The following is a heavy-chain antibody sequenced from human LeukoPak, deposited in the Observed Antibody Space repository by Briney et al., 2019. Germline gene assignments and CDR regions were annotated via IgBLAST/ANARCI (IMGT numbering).Heavy chain of an antibody. D-gene: IGHD1-26*01. V-gene: IGHV3-7*03. CDR3: ARGSRELPTYYFDY. CDR1: GFTFSSYW. Sequence: GGSLRLSCAASGFTFSSYWMSWVRQAPGKGLEWVANIKQDGSEKYYVDSVKGRFTISSDNAKNSLYLQMNSLRAEDTAVYYCARGSRELPTYYFDYWGQGTLVTVSS. CDR2: IKQDGSEK. J-gene: IGHJ4*02.